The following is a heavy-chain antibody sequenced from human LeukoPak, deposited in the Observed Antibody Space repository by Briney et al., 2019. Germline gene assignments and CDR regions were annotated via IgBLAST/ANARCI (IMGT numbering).Heavy chain of an antibody. Sequence: ASVTVSCKASGYVFTEYYMHWVRQAPGQGLEWMGWINPNSGGADFVQKFQGRVTMTRDTSINTAYLELSSLRSDDTAVYYCARGLLEFDFDYWGQGTLVTVSS. V-gene: IGHV1-2*02. CDR3: ARGLLEFDFDY. CDR1: GYVFTEYY. J-gene: IGHJ4*02. D-gene: IGHD1-1*01. CDR2: INPNSGGA.